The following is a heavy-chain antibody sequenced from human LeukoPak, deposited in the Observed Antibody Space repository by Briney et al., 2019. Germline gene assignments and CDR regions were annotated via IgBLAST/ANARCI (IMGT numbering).Heavy chain of an antibody. CDR1: GFTFSSYG. D-gene: IGHD4/OR15-4a*01. CDR3: ARRAGAYSHPYDY. V-gene: IGHV3-30*03. Sequence: GGSLRLSCVTSGFTFSSYGMHWVRQVPGKGLEWVAVISYDAKSSYHADSVKGRFTISRDNSKNTLYLQMNSLRAEDTAVYYCARRAGAYSHPYDYWGQGTLVTVSS. CDR2: ISYDAKSS. J-gene: IGHJ4*02.